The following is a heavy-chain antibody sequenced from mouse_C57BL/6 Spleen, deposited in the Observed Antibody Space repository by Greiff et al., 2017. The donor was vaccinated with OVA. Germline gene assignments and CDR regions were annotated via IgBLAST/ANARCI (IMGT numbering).Heavy chain of an antibody. Sequence: EAGGGLVQPKGSLKLSCAASGFSFNTYAMNWVRQAPGKGLEWVARIRSKSNNYATYYADSVKDRFTISRDDSESMLYLQMNNLKTEDTAMYYCVRHGSSYVGYFDVWGTGTTVTVSS. V-gene: IGHV10-1*01. D-gene: IGHD1-1*01. CDR3: VRHGSSYVGYFDV. CDR2: IRSKSNNYAT. CDR1: GFSFNTYA. J-gene: IGHJ1*03.